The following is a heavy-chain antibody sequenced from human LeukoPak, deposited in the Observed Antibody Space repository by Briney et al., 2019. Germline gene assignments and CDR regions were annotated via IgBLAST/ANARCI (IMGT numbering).Heavy chain of an antibody. CDR3: ARSERELLNWFDP. CDR1: GFTFSSYA. Sequence: GGSLRLSCAASGFTFSSYAMHWVRQAPGKGLEWVAVISYDGSNKYYADSVKGRFTISRDNSRNTLYLQMNSLRAEDTAVYYCARSERELLNWFDPWGQGTLVTVSS. D-gene: IGHD1-26*01. V-gene: IGHV3-30*01. CDR2: ISYDGSNK. J-gene: IGHJ5*02.